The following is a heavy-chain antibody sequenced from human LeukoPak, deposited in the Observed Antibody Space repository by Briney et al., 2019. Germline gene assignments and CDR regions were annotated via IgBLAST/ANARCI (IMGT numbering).Heavy chain of an antibody. CDR1: GFTFSSYS. D-gene: IGHD4-17*01. J-gene: IGHJ6*02. CDR3: ARDGGPTVTTSGMDV. Sequence: GGSLRLSCAASGFTFSSYSMNWVRQAPGKGLEWVSSISSSSSYIYYADSVKGRFTISRDNAKNSLYLQMNGLRAEDTAVYYCARDGGPTVTTSGMDVWGQGTTVTVSS. CDR2: ISSSSSYI. V-gene: IGHV3-21*01.